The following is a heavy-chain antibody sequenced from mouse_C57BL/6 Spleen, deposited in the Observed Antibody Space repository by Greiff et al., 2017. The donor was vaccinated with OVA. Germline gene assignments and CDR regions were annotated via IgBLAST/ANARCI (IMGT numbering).Heavy chain of an antibody. D-gene: IGHD2-1*01. Sequence: EVKVVESGGGLVQPKGSLKLSCAASGFSFNTYAMNWVRQAPGKGLEWVARIRSKSNNYATYYADSVKDRFTISRDDSESMLYLQMNNLKTEDTAMYYCVNGNYYAMDYWGQGTSVTVSS. V-gene: IGHV10-1*01. J-gene: IGHJ4*01. CDR2: IRSKSNNYAT. CDR3: VNGNYYAMDY. CDR1: GFSFNTYA.